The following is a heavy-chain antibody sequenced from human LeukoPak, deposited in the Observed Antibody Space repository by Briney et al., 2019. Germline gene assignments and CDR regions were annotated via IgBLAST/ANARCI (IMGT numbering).Heavy chain of an antibody. CDR2: IYYSGST. CDR3: ARKVRSSLYNWFDP. D-gene: IGHD6-6*01. J-gene: IGHJ5*02. V-gene: IGHV4-59*08. CDR1: GGSISDYH. Sequence: PSETLSLTCTVSGGSISDYHWNWIRQPPGKTLEWIGSIYYSGSTSYNPSLKSRVTISVDTSKNQFSLSLNSVTAADTAVYYCARKVRSSLYNWFDPWGQGTLVTVSS.